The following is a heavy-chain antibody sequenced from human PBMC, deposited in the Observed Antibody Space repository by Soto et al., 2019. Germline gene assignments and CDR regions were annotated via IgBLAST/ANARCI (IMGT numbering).Heavy chain of an antibody. J-gene: IGHJ4*02. Sequence: ASVKVSCKASGYTFTSYGWVRQAPGQGLEWMGKISGSNGNTNYAQKLQDRVTMTTDTSTSTAYMELRSLRSVVTAVYYCARVRAAPRSYHLDYWGQGSLVTVSS. D-gene: IGHD6-6*01. CDR1: GYTFTSYG. CDR2: ISGSNGNT. V-gene: IGHV1-18*01. CDR3: ARVRAAPRSYHLDY.